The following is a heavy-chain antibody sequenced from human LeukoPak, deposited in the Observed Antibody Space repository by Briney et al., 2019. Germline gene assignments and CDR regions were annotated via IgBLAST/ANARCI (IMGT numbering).Heavy chain of an antibody. CDR3: AQVSCPGVSCPSYYYGMDV. Sequence: GGSLRLSCAASGFTFSNYAMTWVRQAPGKGLEGVSSISGNGYNTYYADSVKGRFTISRDNSKNTLFLQMNSLRAEDTALYYCAQVSCPGVSCPSYYYGMDVWGQGTTVTVSS. V-gene: IGHV3-23*01. D-gene: IGHD2-15*01. CDR2: ISGNGYNT. J-gene: IGHJ6*02. CDR1: GFTFSNYA.